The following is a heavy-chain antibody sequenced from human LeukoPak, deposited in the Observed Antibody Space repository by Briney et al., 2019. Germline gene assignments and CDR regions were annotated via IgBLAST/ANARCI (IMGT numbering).Heavy chain of an antibody. CDR2: INPNSGGT. CDR1: GYTFTGYY. V-gene: IGHV1-2*02. CDR3: ASPQEYCSNTRCYLDFDY. J-gene: IGHJ4*02. D-gene: IGHD2-2*01. Sequence: ASVKVSCKASGYTFTGYYIHWVRQAPGQGLEWMGWINPNSGGTNYSQKFQGRVTMTRDTSISTAYMKLSRLRSEDTAVYYCASPQEYCSNTRCYLDFDYWGEGTLVTVSS.